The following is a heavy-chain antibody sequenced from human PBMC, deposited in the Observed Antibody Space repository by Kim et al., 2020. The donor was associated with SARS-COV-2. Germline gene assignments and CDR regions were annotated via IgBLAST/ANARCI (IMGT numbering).Heavy chain of an antibody. J-gene: IGHJ3*02. CDR3: AKIRRDGYNYGYDAFDI. D-gene: IGHD5-12*01. Sequence: VKGRFTISRDNSKNTLYLQMNSLRAEDTAVYYCAKIRRDGYNYGYDAFDIWGQGTMVTVSS. V-gene: IGHV3-23*01.